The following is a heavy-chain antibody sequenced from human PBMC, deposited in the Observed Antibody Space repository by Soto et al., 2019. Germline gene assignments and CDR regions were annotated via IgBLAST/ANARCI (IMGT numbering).Heavy chain of an antibody. CDR1: GGSFSGYY. J-gene: IGHJ4*02. D-gene: IGHD6-13*01. V-gene: IGHV4-34*01. Sequence: SETLSLTCAVYGGSFSGYYWSWIRKHPGKGLEWIGEINHSGSTNYNPSLKSRVTISVDTSKNQFSLKLSSVTAADTAVYYCARGRGVRIAAAGTRHYYFDYWGQGTLVTVSS. CDR3: ARGRGVRIAAAGTRHYYFDY. CDR2: INHSGST.